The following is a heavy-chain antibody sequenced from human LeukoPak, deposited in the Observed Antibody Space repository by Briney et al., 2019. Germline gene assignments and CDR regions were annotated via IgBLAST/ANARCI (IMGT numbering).Heavy chain of an antibody. D-gene: IGHD4-23*01. CDR2: INHSGST. Sequence: SETLSLTCAVYGGSFSGHYWSWIRQPPGKGLEWIGEINHSGSTNYNPSLKSRVTISVDTSKNQFSLKLSSVTAADTAVYYCARATVVTPPYYFDYWGQGTLVTVSS. J-gene: IGHJ4*02. CDR3: ARATVVTPPYYFDY. CDR1: GGSFSGHY. V-gene: IGHV4-34*01.